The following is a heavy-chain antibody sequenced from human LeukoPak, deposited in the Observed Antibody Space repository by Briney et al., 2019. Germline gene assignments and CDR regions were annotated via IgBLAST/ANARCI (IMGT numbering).Heavy chain of an antibody. J-gene: IGHJ4*02. Sequence: PGGSLRLSCAASGFTFSSYGMHWVRQAPGKGLEWVAVISYDGSNKYYADSVKGRFTISRDNSKNTLYLQMNSLRAEDTAVYYCARDLYRSGGSVDYWGQGTLVTVSS. D-gene: IGHD2-15*01. CDR3: ARDLYRSGGSVDY. CDR1: GFTFSSYG. CDR2: ISYDGSNK. V-gene: IGHV3-30*03.